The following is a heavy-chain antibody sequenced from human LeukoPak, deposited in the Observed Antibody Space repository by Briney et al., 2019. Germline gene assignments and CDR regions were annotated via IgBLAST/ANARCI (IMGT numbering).Heavy chain of an antibody. CDR1: GFSISNYW. J-gene: IGHJ6*03. V-gene: IGHV3-7*01. CDR3: AKDEVVPGYYYTDV. Sequence: AGGSLRLSCVGSGFSISNYWMSWVRQTPGKGLEWVASIKLSINMDSVSEKHYVDAVKGRFTISRDNSKNTMYLQMNSLNAEDTAVYYCAKDEVVPGYYYTDVWGRGTTVTISS. CDR2: IKLSINMDSVSEK. D-gene: IGHD2-2*01.